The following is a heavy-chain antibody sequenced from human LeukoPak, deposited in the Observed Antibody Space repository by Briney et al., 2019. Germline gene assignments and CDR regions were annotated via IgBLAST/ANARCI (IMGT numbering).Heavy chain of an antibody. CDR3: ARGRGGGGANYFYYMDV. Sequence: ASVRVSCKGSGYTCTDYYMQWVRQATGQGLEWMGWINPNTGGTNYAQNFQGRVTMSSDTSTSTTTMALSRLRSDATGVYYCARGRGGGGANYFYYMDVWGEGTRVTVSS. V-gene: IGHV1-2*02. D-gene: IGHD3-16*01. J-gene: IGHJ6*03. CDR1: GYTCTDYY. CDR2: INPNTGGT.